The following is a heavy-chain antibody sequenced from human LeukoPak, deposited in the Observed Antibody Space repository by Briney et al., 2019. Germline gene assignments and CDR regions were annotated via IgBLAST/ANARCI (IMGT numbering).Heavy chain of an antibody. V-gene: IGHV3-33*01. Sequence: PGRSLRLSCAASGFTFSSYGMHWVHQAPGKGLEWVAVIWYDGSNKYYADSVKGRFTISRDNSKNTLYLQMNSLRAEDTAVYYCARERWDYDSSGYRYYFDYWGQGTLVTVSS. CDR3: ARERWDYDSSGYRYYFDY. CDR1: GFTFSSYG. J-gene: IGHJ4*02. D-gene: IGHD3-22*01. CDR2: IWYDGSNK.